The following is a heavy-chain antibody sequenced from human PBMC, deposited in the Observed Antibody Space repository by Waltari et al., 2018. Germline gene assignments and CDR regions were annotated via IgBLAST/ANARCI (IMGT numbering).Heavy chain of an antibody. CDR2: ISYDGSNK. CDR1: GFTFSSHA. CDR3: ARMDYYGSGSHPTDAFDI. V-gene: IGHV3-30*01. J-gene: IGHJ3*02. D-gene: IGHD3-10*01. Sequence: QVQLLESGGGVVQPGRSLRLLCAASGFTFSSHAMHWFPQAPGKRVEWVAVISYDGSNKYYVDSVKGRFTISRDKSKNTLYLQMNSLRAEDTAEYYCARMDYYGSGSHPTDAFDIWGQGTMVTVSS.